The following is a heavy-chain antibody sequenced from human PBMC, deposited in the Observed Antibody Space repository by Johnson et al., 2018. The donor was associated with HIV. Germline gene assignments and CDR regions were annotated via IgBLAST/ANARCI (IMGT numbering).Heavy chain of an antibody. V-gene: IGHV3-30-3*01. CDR1: GFTFSNYI. CDR2: ISNDGSNK. Sequence: QMLLVESGGGLVQPGGSLRLSCAASGFTFSNYIIHWVRRAQGKGLEWVAFISNDGSNKYYADSVKGRFTISRDNPKNTLYLQMSSLRAEDTAVYYCAKGVVPAAADAFDIWGQGTMVTVSS. J-gene: IGHJ3*02. CDR3: AKGVVPAAADAFDI. D-gene: IGHD2-2*01.